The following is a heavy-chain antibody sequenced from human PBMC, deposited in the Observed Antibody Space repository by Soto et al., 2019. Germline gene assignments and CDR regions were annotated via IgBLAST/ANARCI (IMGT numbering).Heavy chain of an antibody. V-gene: IGHV1-69*06. CDR2: IIPIFGTA. J-gene: IGHJ4*02. Sequence: SVKVSCKASGGTFSSYAISWVRQAPGQGLEWMGGIIPIFGTANYAQKFQGRVTITADKSTSTAYMELSSLRSEDTAVYYCARMGIAARLAYFDYWGQGTLVTVSS. CDR1: GGTFSSYA. D-gene: IGHD6-6*01. CDR3: ARMGIAARLAYFDY.